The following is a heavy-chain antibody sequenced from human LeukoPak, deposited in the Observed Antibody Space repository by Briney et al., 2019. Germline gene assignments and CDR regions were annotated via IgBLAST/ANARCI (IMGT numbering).Heavy chain of an antibody. CDR2: IYYSGST. J-gene: IGHJ4*02. CDR1: GGSISSGGYY. CDR3: ARDIGHDYSVDY. D-gene: IGHD2-15*01. Sequence: YPSETLSLTCTVSGGSISSGGYYWSWIRQPPGKGLEWIGYIYYSGSTYYNPSLKSRVTISVDTSKNQFSLKLSSVTAADTAVYYCARDIGHDYSVDYWGQGTLVTVSS. V-gene: IGHV4-30-4*08.